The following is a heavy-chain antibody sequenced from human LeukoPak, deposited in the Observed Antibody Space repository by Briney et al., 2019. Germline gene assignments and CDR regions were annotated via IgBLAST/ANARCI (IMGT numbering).Heavy chain of an antibody. V-gene: IGHV3-33*08. Sequence: GGSLRLSCAASGFTFSSYWMNWVRQAPGKGLEWVAVIWYDGSNKYYADSVKGRFTISRDNSKNTLYLQMNSLRAEDTAVYYCARDFHSHSYDYWGQGTLVTVSS. CDR1: GFTFSSYW. CDR3: ARDFHSHSYDY. CDR2: IWYDGSNK. D-gene: IGHD5-18*01. J-gene: IGHJ4*02.